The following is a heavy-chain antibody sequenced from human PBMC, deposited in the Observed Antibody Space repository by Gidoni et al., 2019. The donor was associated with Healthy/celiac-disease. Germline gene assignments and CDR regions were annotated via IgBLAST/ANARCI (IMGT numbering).Heavy chain of an antibody. CDR3: AKDRSSSWYYYFDY. V-gene: IGHV3-9*01. D-gene: IGHD6-13*01. CDR2: ISWNSGSI. CDR1: GFTFDDYA. Sequence: EVQLVESGGGLVQPGRSLRLSCAASGFTFDDYAMHWVRQAPGKGLEWVSGISWNSGSIGYADSVKGRFTISRDNAKNSLYLQMNSLRAEDTALYYCAKDRSSSWYYYFDYWGQGTLVTVSS. J-gene: IGHJ4*02.